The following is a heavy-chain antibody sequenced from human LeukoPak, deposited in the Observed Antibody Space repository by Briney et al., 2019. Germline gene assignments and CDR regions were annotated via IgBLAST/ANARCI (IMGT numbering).Heavy chain of an antibody. CDR3: ARASMVESPDY. CDR1: GFTFDDYG. J-gene: IGHJ4*02. D-gene: IGHD2-15*01. V-gene: IGHV3-20*04. CDR2: INWNGGST. Sequence: GGSLRLSCAASGFTFDDYGMSWVRQAPGKGLEWVCGINWNGGSTGYADTVKGRFTISRDSAKNSLYLQMSSLRAEDTALYYCARASMVESPDYWGQGTLVTVSS.